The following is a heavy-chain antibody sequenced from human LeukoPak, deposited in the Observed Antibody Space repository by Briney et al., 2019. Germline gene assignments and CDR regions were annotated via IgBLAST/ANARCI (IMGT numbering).Heavy chain of an antibody. Sequence: SETLSLTCIVSGGSISSYYWSWIRQPPGKGLEWIGYIHYSGSTNYNPSLKSRVTISVDTSKNQCSLKLSSVTAADTAVYYCARDQTSKGDAFDIWGQGTMVTVSS. J-gene: IGHJ3*02. V-gene: IGHV4-59*01. CDR3: ARDQTSKGDAFDI. CDR1: GGSISSYY. CDR2: IHYSGST.